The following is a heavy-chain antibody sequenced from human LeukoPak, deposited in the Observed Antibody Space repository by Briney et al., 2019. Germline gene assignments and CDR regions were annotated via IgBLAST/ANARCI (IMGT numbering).Heavy chain of an antibody. V-gene: IGHV1-2*02. CDR3: ARDQRDDYGDHAFDY. J-gene: IGHJ4*02. CDR1: GYTFTGYY. Sequence: ASVKVSCKASGYTFTGYYMHWVRQAPGQGLEWMGWINPNSGGTNYAQKFQGRVTMTRDTSISTAYMELSRLRSDDTAFYYCARDQRDDYGDHAFDYWGQGTLVTVSS. CDR2: INPNSGGT. D-gene: IGHD4-17*01.